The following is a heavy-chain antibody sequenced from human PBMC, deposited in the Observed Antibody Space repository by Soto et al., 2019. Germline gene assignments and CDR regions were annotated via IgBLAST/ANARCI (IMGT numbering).Heavy chain of an antibody. CDR2: ISSSSSNT. J-gene: IGHJ5*02. CDR3: VRDSSDIVVVPAAIEGVRAP. D-gene: IGHD2-2*02. V-gene: IGHV3-11*06. Sequence: QVYLVESGGGLVKPGGSLRLSCSASGFTFSDYYMSWSRQAPGKGLEWVSYISSSSSNTRYADSVKGRFTISRDNAKNSLYLQMNSLIAEDTAVYYCVRDSSDIVVVPAAIEGVRAPWGQGTLVTVS. CDR1: GFTFSDYY.